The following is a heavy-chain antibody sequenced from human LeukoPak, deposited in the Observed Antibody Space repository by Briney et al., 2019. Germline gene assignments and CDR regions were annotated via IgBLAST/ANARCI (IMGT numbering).Heavy chain of an antibody. Sequence: PSETLSPTCTVSGGSISSYYWSWIRQPPGKGLEWIGYIYYSGSTNYNPSLKSRVTISVDTSKNQFSLKLSSVTAADTAVYYCARAPSRYSSSSADYWGQGTLVTVSS. J-gene: IGHJ4*02. CDR2: IYYSGST. V-gene: IGHV4-59*01. CDR3: ARAPSRYSSSSADY. D-gene: IGHD6-6*01. CDR1: GGSISSYY.